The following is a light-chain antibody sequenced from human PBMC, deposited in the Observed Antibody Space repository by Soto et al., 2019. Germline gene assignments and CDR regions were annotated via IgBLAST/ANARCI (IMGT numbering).Light chain of an antibody. CDR3: QQRSNWPYT. Sequence: EIVLTQSPATLSLSPGERATLSCRASQSVSRYLAWYQQKPGQAPRLLIYDTSNRATGIPARFSGSESGTDFTLTISSLEPEDFAVYYCQQRSNWPYTFGQGTKLEMK. J-gene: IGKJ2*01. V-gene: IGKV3-11*01. CDR1: QSVSRY. CDR2: DTS.